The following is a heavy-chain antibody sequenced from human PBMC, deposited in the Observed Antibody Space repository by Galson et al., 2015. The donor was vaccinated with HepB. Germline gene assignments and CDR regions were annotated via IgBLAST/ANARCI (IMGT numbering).Heavy chain of an antibody. D-gene: IGHD6-25*01. CDR1: GFTFSSYA. CDR3: ARGGQRDAFDI. J-gene: IGHJ3*02. Sequence: SLRLSCAASGFTFSSYAMHWVRQAPGKGLEWVAVISYDGSNKYYADSVKGRFTISRDNSKNTLYLQMNSLRAEDTAVYYCARGGQRDAFDIWGQGTMVTVSS. V-gene: IGHV3-30-3*01. CDR2: ISYDGSNK.